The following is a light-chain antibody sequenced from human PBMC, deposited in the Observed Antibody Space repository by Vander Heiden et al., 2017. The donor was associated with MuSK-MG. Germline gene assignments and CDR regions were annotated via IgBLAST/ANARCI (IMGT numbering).Light chain of an antibody. CDR1: QSLVHSDGNTY. V-gene: IGKV2-30*02. CDR2: KVS. Sequence: DAVMTQSPLSVPVTLGQPASISCRSSQSLVHSDGNTYLDWFQQRPGHSPRGLIYKVSNRDSGVPDRFSGSGSGTDFTLTISRVEAEDVGVYYCRQGKHWLRTFGEGTKVEIK. J-gene: IGKJ1*01. CDR3: RQGKHWLRT.